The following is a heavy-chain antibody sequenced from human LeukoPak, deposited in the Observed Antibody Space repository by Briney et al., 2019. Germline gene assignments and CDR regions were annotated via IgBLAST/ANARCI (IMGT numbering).Heavy chain of an antibody. CDR2: IKIRAEGETT. CDR1: GFTFSDAW. Sequence: GGSLRLSCVASGFTFSDAWLSWVRQAPGKGLEWIGRIKIRAEGETTDYVASVKGRFTISRDDSENMLYLQMNSLKTEDTAVYYCATSRVGYWGQGTLVTVSS. D-gene: IGHD1-26*01. V-gene: IGHV3-15*01. J-gene: IGHJ4*02. CDR3: ATSRVGY.